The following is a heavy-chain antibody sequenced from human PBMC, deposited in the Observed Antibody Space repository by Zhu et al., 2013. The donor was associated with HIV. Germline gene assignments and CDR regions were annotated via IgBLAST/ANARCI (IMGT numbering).Heavy chain of an antibody. CDR3: ARDEAY. CDR1: GYTFNAYY. J-gene: IGHJ4*02. V-gene: IGHV1-2*02. CDR2: INPATGAT. Sequence: QVQLVQSGPELKKPGASVKVSCKASGYTFNAYYIHWVRQAPGLGLEWMGWINPATGATNFAQNFQGRVTMDRGTSFTTAFMELTRLTPDDTATYYCARDEAYWGQGTLVTVSS.